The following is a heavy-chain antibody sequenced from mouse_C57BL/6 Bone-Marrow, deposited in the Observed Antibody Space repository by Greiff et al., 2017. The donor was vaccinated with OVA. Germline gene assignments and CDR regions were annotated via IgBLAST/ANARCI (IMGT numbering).Heavy chain of an antibody. Sequence: VQLQQSGAELARPGASVKMSCKASGYTFTSYTIHWVKQRPRQGLEWIGYIDPTNDYTNYNQKFKGKATLTADTSSSTAYMQLRSLTSEDAAVYYGTRGYCFDYGGQGHTLTVSS. J-gene: IGHJ2*01. CDR1: GYTFTSYT. CDR2: IDPTNDYT. CDR3: TRGYCFDY. V-gene: IGHV1-4*01.